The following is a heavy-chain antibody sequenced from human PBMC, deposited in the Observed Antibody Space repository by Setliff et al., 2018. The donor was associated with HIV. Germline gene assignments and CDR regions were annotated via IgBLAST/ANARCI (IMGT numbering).Heavy chain of an antibody. CDR2: IPHNGGT. Sequence: PSETLSLTCTVSGGSISSGDYYWSWIRQPPGKGLEWIATIPHNGGTYYNPDPSLTGRVTISLDTSKNQFSLKLAFVTAADTAVYYCARYSTLTTNFDYWGQGTLVTVSS. CDR3: ARYSTLTTNFDY. D-gene: IGHD4-17*01. CDR1: GGSISSGDYY. V-gene: IGHV4-39*07. J-gene: IGHJ4*02.